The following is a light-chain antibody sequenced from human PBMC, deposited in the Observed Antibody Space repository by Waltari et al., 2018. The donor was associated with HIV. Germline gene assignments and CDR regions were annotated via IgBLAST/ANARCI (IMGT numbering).Light chain of an antibody. CDR3: QSADSSGSYV. J-gene: IGLJ1*01. CDR1: ALPKLN. Sequence: SYELTQPPSVSVSPGQTARITCSGDALPKLNAYWYQQKPGQAPVLVIYKDNERPSGIPERFSGSSSGTTVTLTISGVQAEDEAEYYCQSADSSGSYVLGTGTKVTVL. V-gene: IGLV3-25*03. CDR2: KDN.